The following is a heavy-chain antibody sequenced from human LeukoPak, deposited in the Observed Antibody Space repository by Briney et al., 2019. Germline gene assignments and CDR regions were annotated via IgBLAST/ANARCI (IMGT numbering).Heavy chain of an antibody. J-gene: IGHJ4*02. CDR2: VSGNGGST. CDR3: AKRVATSKFDY. D-gene: IGHD5-12*01. CDR1: GFTFSSYA. V-gene: IGHV3-23*01. Sequence: GGSLRLSCAASGFTFSSYAMSWVRQAPGKGLEWVSAVSGNGGSTCYADSVKGRFTISRDNSKNTLYLQMNSLRAEDTAVYYCAKRVATSKFDYWGQGTLVTVSS.